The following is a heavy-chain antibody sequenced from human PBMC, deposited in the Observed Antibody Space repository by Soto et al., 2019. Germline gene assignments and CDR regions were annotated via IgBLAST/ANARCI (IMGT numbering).Heavy chain of an antibody. Sequence: SETLSLTCTVSGGSISSGDYYWCWIRQPPGKGLEWIGYIYYSGSTYYNPSLKSRVTISVDTSKNQFSLKLSSVTAADTAVYYCARDQGYCSGGSCYGENYYYYGMVVWGQGTTVNISS. CDR2: IYYSGST. CDR3: ARDQGYCSGGSCYGENYYYYGMVV. J-gene: IGHJ6*02. CDR1: GGSISSGDYY. V-gene: IGHV4-30-4*01. D-gene: IGHD2-15*01.